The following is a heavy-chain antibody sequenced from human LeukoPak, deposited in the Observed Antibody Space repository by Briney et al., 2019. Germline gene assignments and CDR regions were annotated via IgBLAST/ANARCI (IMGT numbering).Heavy chain of an antibody. D-gene: IGHD3-22*01. CDR2: IKEDGSEK. Sequence: PGGSLRLSCRGSGFTFRYYWMSWVRQAPGKGLEWVANIKEDGSEKYYVDSVKGRFTISRDNAKNSLYLQMNSLRAEDTAVYYCARRYYDNFDYWGQGTLVTVSS. V-gene: IGHV3-7*01. CDR1: GFTFRYYW. J-gene: IGHJ4*02. CDR3: ARRYYDNFDY.